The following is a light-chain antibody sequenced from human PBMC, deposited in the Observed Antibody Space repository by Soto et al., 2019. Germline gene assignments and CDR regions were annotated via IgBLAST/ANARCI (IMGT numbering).Light chain of an antibody. J-gene: IGKJ4*01. Sequence: DIVMTQSPLSLPVTPGEPASISCRSSQSLLHSNGNSYLDWYLQKPGQSPQLPIYLGSHRASGVPDRFSGSGSGTDFTLKISRVEAEDVGVYYCMQLLQTPPTFGGGTKVEIK. V-gene: IGKV2-28*01. CDR3: MQLLQTPPT. CDR2: LGS. CDR1: QSLLHSNGNSY.